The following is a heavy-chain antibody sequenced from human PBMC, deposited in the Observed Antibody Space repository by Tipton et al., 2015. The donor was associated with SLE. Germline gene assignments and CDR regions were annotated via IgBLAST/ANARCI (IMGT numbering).Heavy chain of an antibody. CDR1: GASISSYY. CDR2: MYYSGSI. D-gene: IGHD3-10*01. CDR3: ARGALWFGVAGDYFDY. J-gene: IGHJ4*02. Sequence: TLSLTCSVSGASISSYYGSWIRQPPGKGLEWIGYMYYSGSISYNPSLNSRVTMSVDTSKNQFSLRLESVTAADTAVYYCARGALWFGVAGDYFDYWGQGTLVTVSS. V-gene: IGHV4-59*01.